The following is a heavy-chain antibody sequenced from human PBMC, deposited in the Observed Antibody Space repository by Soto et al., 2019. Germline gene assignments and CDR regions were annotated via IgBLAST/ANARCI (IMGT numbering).Heavy chain of an antibody. V-gene: IGHV3-33*01. CDR1: GFTCSSYG. J-gene: IGHJ3*02. CDR3: AGDESPRNDYGGNWGAAFDI. D-gene: IGHD4-17*01. CDR2: IWYDGSNK. Sequence: GGSLRLSWAASGFTCSSYGMRWVRQAPDKGLEWVAVIWYDGSNKYYADSVKGRFTISRDNSKNTLYLQMDSLRAEDTAVYYCAGDESPRNDYGGNWGAAFDIWGQGTMVTVSS.